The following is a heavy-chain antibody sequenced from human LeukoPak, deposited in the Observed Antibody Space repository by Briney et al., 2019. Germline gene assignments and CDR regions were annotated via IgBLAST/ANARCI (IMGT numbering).Heavy chain of an antibody. D-gene: IGHD3-16*01. CDR3: ARDLGGPDY. V-gene: IGHV3-9*01. CDR2: ISWNSGSI. J-gene: IGHJ4*02. Sequence: GGSLRLSCAASGFTFDDYAMHWVRQAPGKGLEWVSGISWNSGSIGYADSVKGRFTISRDNAKNSLYLQMNSLRVEDTAVYYCARDLGGPDYWGQGTLVTVSS. CDR1: GFTFDDYA.